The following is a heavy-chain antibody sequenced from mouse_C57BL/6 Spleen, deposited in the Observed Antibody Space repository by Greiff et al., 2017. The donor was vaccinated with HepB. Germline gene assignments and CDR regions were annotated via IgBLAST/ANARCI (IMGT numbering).Heavy chain of an antibody. D-gene: IGHD2-3*01. CDR2: ISSGGDYI. V-gene: IGHV5-9-1*02. CDR1: GFTFSSYA. J-gene: IGHJ2*01. CDR3: TRGIYDGYYGFDY. Sequence: EVHLVESGEGLVKPGGSLKLSCAASGFTFSSYAMSWVRQTPEKRLEWVAYISSGGDYIYYADTVKGRFTISRDNARNTLYLQMSSLKAEDTAMYYCTRGIYDGYYGFDYWGQGTTLTVSS.